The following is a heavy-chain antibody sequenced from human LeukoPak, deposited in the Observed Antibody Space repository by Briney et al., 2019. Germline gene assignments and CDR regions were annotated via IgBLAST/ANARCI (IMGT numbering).Heavy chain of an antibody. V-gene: IGHV1-46*01. D-gene: IGHD3-10*01. J-gene: IGHJ4*02. Sequence: ASVKVSCKASGYSFSSYYMHWVRQVPGQGLEWMGLIIPTSGDTRFAQKFQGRVTLTRDTSSSTVYMEVSGLRSEDTAVYYCARAGSWSSIGGCGYWGQGTLVTVSS. CDR1: GYSFSSYY. CDR3: ARAGSWSSIGGCGY. CDR2: IIPTSGDT.